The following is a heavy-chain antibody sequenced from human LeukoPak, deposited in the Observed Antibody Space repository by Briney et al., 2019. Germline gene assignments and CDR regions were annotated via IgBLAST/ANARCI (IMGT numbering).Heavy chain of an antibody. J-gene: IGHJ5*02. D-gene: IGHD3-10*01. CDR2: INAGNGNA. CDR1: GYTFTGYY. CDR3: ASSTMDRGVITTPWFDP. Sequence: ASVRVSCKTSGYTFTGYYMHWVRQAPGQGLEWMGWINAGNGNAKYSQKFQGRVTITRDTSASTAYMELSSLRSEDTAVYYCASSTMDRGVITTPWFDPWGQGTLVTVSS. V-gene: IGHV1-3*01.